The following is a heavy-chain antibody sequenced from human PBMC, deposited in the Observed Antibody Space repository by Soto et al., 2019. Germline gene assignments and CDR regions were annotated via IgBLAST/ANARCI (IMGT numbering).Heavy chain of an antibody. D-gene: IGHD2-15*01. CDR1: RGSVSSGGYS. CDR2: IFDSEST. V-gene: IGHV4-30-2*01. J-gene: IGHJ6*02. CDR3: ARERRYCSGGTCSDGLDV. Sequence: KPSETLSLTCVLTRGSVSSGGYSWNWIRQPPGKALEWIGFIFDSESTFNNPSLKSRVTISVERSKNQFSLRLTSVTAADTAVYYCARERRYCSGGTCSDGLDVWRPGTTVTVSS.